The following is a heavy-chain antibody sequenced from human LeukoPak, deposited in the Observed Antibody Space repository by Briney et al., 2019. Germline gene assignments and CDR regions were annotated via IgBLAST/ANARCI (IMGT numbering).Heavy chain of an antibody. J-gene: IGHJ5*02. CDR3: ATEAAGTQRNWFDP. D-gene: IGHD6-13*01. Sequence: GSLRLSCAASGFTFSSYAMHWIRQPPGKGLEWIGEINHSGSTNYNPSLKSRVTISVDTSKNQFSLKLSSVTAADTAVYYCATEAAGTQRNWFDPSGQGTLVTVSS. V-gene: IGHV4-34*08. CDR2: INHSGST. CDR1: GFTFSSYA.